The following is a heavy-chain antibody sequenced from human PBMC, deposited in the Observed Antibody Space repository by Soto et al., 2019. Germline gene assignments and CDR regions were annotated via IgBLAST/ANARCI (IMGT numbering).Heavy chain of an antibody. V-gene: IGHV3-23*01. Sequence: GGSLRLSCAASGFTFSSYAMSWVRQAPGKGLEWVSAISGSGGSTYYADSVKGRFTISRDNSKNTLYLQMNSLRAEDTAVYYCAKGSFRFWSGYNWFDPWGQGTLVTVSS. CDR3: AKGSFRFWSGYNWFDP. CDR2: ISGSGGST. CDR1: GFTFSSYA. D-gene: IGHD3-3*01. J-gene: IGHJ5*02.